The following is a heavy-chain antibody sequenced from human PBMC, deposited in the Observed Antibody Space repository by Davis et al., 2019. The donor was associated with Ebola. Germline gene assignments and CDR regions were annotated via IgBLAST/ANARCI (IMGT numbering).Heavy chain of an antibody. CDR3: ARGGWGIQLRAFDI. V-gene: IGHV4-4*07. Sequence: PSETLSLTCTVSGGSISSYYWSWIRQPAGKGLEWIGRIYTSGSTNYNPSLKSRVTMSVDTSKNQFSLKLSSVTAADTAVYYCARGGWGIQLRAFDIWGQGTMVTVSS. J-gene: IGHJ3*02. CDR1: GGSISSYY. CDR2: IYTSGST. D-gene: IGHD5-18*01.